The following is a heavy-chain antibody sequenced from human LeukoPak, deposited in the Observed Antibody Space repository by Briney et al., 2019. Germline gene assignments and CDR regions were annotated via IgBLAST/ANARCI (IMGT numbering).Heavy chain of an antibody. V-gene: IGHV4-30-4*01. Sequence: SETLSLTCTVSGGSISSGDYYWSWIRQPPGKGLEWIGYIYYSGSTYYNPSLKSRVTISVDTSKNQFSLKLSSVTAADTAVYYCARGSGWYRVDYWGQGTLVTVSS. CDR3: ARGSGWYRVDY. J-gene: IGHJ4*02. CDR1: GGSISSGDYY. CDR2: IYYSGST. D-gene: IGHD6-19*01.